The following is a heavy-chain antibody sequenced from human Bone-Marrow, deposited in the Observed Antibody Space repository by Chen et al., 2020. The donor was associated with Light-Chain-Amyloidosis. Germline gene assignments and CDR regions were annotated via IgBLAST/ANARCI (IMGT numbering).Heavy chain of an antibody. CDR3: ATRYCSGGSCYSPYFEY. Sequence: EVQLLESGGGLVQPGGSLRLSCVASGITFSSYAMNWVRQAPGKGLEWVSSESGTIIITYYTDSVKGRFTPSRDNSKNTVYLQMSSLRADDTAVYYCATRYCSGGSCYSPYFEYWGQGTLVTVSS. J-gene: IGHJ4*02. CDR2: ESGTIIIT. V-gene: IGHV3-23*01. CDR1: GITFSSYA. D-gene: IGHD2-15*01.